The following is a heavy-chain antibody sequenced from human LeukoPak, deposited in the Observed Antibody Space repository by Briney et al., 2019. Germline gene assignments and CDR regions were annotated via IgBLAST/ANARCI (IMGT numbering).Heavy chain of an antibody. CDR2: IIPIFGTA. D-gene: IGHD3-22*01. CDR3: ARDSRAYDSSGYYYN. V-gene: IGHV1-69*05. J-gene: IGHJ4*02. CDR1: GGTFSSYA. Sequence: SVKVSCKAFGGTFSSYAISWVRQAPGQGLEWKGRIIPIFGTANYAQKFQGRVTITTDESTSTAYMELSSLRSEDTAVYYCARDSRAYDSSGYYYNWGQGTLVTVSS.